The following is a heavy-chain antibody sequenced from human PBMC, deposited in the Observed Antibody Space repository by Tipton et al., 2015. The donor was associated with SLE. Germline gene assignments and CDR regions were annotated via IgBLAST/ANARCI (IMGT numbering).Heavy chain of an antibody. CDR3: ARTQYDFWSGYYGD. CDR1: GGSISSGGYY. D-gene: IGHD3-3*01. Sequence: TLSLTCTVSGGSISSGGYYWSWIRQHPGKGLEWIGEINHSGSTNYNPSLKSRVTISVDTSKNQFSLKLSSVTAADTAVYYCARTQYDFWSGYYGDWGQGTLVTVSS. CDR2: INHSGST. J-gene: IGHJ4*02. V-gene: IGHV4-61*08.